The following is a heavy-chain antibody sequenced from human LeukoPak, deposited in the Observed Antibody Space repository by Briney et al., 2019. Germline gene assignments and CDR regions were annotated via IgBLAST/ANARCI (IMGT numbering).Heavy chain of an antibody. CDR1: GFTFSSYA. Sequence: GGSLRLSCAASGFTFSSYAMHWVRQAPGKGLEWVAVISYDGSNKYYADSVKGRFTVSRDNSKNTLYLQMNSLRAEDTAVYYCARCSGWFGELSFGYWGQGTLVTVSS. CDR3: ARCSGWFGELSFGY. CDR2: ISYDGSNK. D-gene: IGHD3-10*01. V-gene: IGHV3-30*04. J-gene: IGHJ4*02.